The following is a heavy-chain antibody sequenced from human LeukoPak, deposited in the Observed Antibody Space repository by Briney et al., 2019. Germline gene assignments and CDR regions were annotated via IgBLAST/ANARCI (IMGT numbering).Heavy chain of an antibody. CDR1: GGSIRSSSYY. V-gene: IGHV4-61*05. CDR2: IYYSGTT. CDR3: ARLYDTSGYFLNYYYSGLDV. J-gene: IGHJ6*02. D-gene: IGHD3-22*01. Sequence: SETLSLTCTVSGGSIRSSSYYWGWIRQPPGKGLEWIGFIYYSGTTNYNPSLKSRVTISVDTSKDQFSLKLTSVTAADTAVYYCARLYDTSGYFLNYYYSGLDVWGQGTTVTVSS.